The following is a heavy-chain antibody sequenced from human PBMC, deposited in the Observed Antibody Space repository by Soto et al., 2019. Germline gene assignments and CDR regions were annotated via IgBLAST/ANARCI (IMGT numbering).Heavy chain of an antibody. Sequence: SETLSLTCTVSGGSISSSSYYWGWIRQPPGKGLEWIGSIYYSGSTYYNPSLKSRVTISVDTSKNQFSLKLSSVTAADTAVYYCVREWGRYFDYWGQGTLVTVSS. CDR2: IYYSGST. CDR3: VREWGRYFDY. CDR1: GGSISSSSYY. D-gene: IGHD3-16*01. V-gene: IGHV4-39*02. J-gene: IGHJ4*02.